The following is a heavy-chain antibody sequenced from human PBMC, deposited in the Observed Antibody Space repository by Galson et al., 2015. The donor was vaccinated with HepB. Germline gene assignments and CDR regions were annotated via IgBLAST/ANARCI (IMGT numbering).Heavy chain of an antibody. D-gene: IGHD4-11*01. Sequence: SLRLSCAASGFTFSSYGMHWVRQAPGKGLEWVAVISYDGSNKYYADSVKGRFTISRDNSKNTLYLQMNSLRAEDTAVYYCAKDGDTHNYEHDYRYYYYYYMDVWGKGTTVTVSS. J-gene: IGHJ6*03. CDR1: GFTFSSYG. V-gene: IGHV3-30*18. CDR2: ISYDGSNK. CDR3: AKDGDTHNYEHDYRYYYYYYMDV.